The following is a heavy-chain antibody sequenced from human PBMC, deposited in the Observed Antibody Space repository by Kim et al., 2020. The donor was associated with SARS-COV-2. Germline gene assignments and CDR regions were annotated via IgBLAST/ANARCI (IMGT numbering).Heavy chain of an antibody. D-gene: IGHD6-13*01. Sequence: AASVKGRFTISRDDSKNTAYLQMNSLKTEDTAVYYCTSGSPYSSSWPFDYWGQGTLVTVSS. CDR3: TSGSPYSSSWPFDY. J-gene: IGHJ4*02. V-gene: IGHV3-73*01.